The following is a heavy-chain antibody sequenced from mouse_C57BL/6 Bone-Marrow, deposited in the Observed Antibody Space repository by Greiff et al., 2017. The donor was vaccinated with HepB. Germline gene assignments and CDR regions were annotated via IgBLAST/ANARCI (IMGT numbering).Heavy chain of an antibody. CDR3: TTRGNWAFDY. CDR1: GFNIKDDY. D-gene: IGHD4-1*01. CDR2: IDPENGDT. J-gene: IGHJ2*01. V-gene: IGHV14-4*01. Sequence: VQLQQSGAELVRPGASVKLSCTASGFNIKDDYMHWVKQRPEQGLEWIGWIDPENGDTEYASKFQGKATITADTSSNTAYPQLSSLTSEDTAVYYCTTRGNWAFDYWGQGTTLTVSS.